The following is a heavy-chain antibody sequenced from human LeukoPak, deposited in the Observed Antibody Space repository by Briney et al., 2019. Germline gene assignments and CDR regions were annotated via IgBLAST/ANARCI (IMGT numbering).Heavy chain of an antibody. CDR2: ISSSSSYI. CDR3: ARDLIAVAGLALDY. D-gene: IGHD6-19*01. J-gene: IGHJ4*02. V-gene: IGHV3-21*01. CDR1: GFTFSSYS. Sequence: GGSLRLSCAASGFTFSSYSMNWVRQAPGKGLEWVSSISSSSSYINHADSVKGRFTISRDNAKNSLYLQMNSLRAEDTAVYYCARDLIAVAGLALDYWGQGTLVTVSS.